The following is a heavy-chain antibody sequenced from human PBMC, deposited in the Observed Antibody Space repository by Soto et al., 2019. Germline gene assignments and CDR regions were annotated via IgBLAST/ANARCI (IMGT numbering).Heavy chain of an antibody. Sequence: SVKVSCKASGGTFSSYAISWVRQAPGQGLEWMGGIIPIFGTANYAQKFQGRVTITADESTSTAYMELSSLRSEDTAVYYCAFVLRLYAIPTLPGMAVGGKGTTVTVPS. CDR2: IIPIFGTA. V-gene: IGHV1-69*13. D-gene: IGHD2-8*01. J-gene: IGHJ6*04. CDR1: GGTFSSYA. CDR3: AFVLRLYAIPTLPGMAV.